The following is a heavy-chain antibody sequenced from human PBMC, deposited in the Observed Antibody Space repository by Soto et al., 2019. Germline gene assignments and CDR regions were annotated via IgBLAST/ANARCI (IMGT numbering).Heavy chain of an antibody. Sequence: SQTLSLTCAISGDSVSSNSAAWNWIRQSPSRGLEWLGRTYYRSKWYNDYAVSVKSRITINPDTSKNQFSLQLNSVTPEDTAVYYCAREEVLAYYDSSGYYYESRFQPVKCYYYYGMDVWGQGSTVTGSS. CDR3: AREEVLAYYDSSGYYYESRFQPVKCYYYYGMDV. CDR1: GDSVSSNSAA. D-gene: IGHD3-22*01. CDR2: TYYRSKWYN. V-gene: IGHV6-1*01. J-gene: IGHJ6*02.